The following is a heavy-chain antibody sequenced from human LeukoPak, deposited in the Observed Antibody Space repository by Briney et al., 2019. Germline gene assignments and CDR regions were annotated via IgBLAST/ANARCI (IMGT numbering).Heavy chain of an antibody. V-gene: IGHV3-21*06. Sequence: GGSLRLSCAASGFTVRSNYMNWARQAPGKGLEWVSSIDSSGGYMFYADSVKGRFIISRDNAKDSLYLQMNSLRVEDTAVYYCLRGDRRDYWGQGTLVTVSS. CDR1: GFTVRSNY. CDR3: LRGDRRDY. J-gene: IGHJ4*02. CDR2: IDSSGGYM.